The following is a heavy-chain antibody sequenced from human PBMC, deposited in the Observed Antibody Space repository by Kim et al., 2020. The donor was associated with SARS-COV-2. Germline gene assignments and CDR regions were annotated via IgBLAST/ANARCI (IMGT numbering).Heavy chain of an antibody. CDR2: ISDSGGNT. J-gene: IGHJ4*02. CDR1: GFAFTKFP. D-gene: IGHD5-18*01. Sequence: GGSLRLSCVDSGFAFTKFPMAWVRQAPGKGPDWLAAISDSGGNTYYADSAMGRFTISRDGSKNSVYLQVDSLTAEDTAVYYCAKENKYSYATALDFWGRG. CDR3: AKENKYSYATALDF. V-gene: IGHV3-23*01.